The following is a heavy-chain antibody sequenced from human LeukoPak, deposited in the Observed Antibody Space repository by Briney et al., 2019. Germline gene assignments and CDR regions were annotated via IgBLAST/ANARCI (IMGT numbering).Heavy chain of an antibody. CDR1: GGSFSGYY. CDR2: INHSGST. D-gene: IGHD5-18*01. V-gene: IGHV4-34*01. Sequence: SETLSLTCAVYGGSFSGYYWSWIRQPPGKGLEWIGEINHSGSTNYNPSLKSRVTISVDTSKNQFSLKLSSVTAADTAVYYCASSLDTAMVTFWLDPWGQGTLVTVSS. J-gene: IGHJ5*02. CDR3: ASSLDTAMVTFWLDP.